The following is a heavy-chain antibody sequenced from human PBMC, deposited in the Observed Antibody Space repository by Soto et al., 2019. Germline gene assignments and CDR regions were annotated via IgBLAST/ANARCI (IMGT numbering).Heavy chain of an antibody. D-gene: IGHD2-15*01. V-gene: IGHV3-23*01. CDR1: GFTFSSYA. Sequence: EEQLLESGGGLIQPGGSLRLACAASGFTFSSYAMTWVRQAPGKGLEWVSGISFSDGGTYYADSVKGRLTISRDNSKNTLFLQTNSLRVEDTAVYYCVKDDRILGRRYFDLWGRGTLVTVSS. CDR2: ISFSDGGT. J-gene: IGHJ2*01. CDR3: VKDDRILGRRYFDL.